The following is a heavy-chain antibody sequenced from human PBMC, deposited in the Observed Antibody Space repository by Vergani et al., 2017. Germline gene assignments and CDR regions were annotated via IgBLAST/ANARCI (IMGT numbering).Heavy chain of an antibody. J-gene: IGHJ4*02. D-gene: IGHD3-22*01. CDR3: AREIIGDSSGYYLDY. CDR1: GGSFSGYY. CDR2: IYYSGST. V-gene: IGHV4-34*01. Sequence: QVQLQQWGAGLLKPSETLSLTCAVYGGSFSGYYWSWIRQPPGKGLEWIGYIYYSGSTYYNPSLKSRVTISVDTSKNQFSLKLSSVTAADTAVYYCAREIIGDSSGYYLDYWGQGTLVTVSS.